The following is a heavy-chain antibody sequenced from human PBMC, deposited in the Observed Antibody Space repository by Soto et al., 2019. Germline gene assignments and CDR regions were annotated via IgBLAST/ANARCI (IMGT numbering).Heavy chain of an antibody. CDR1: GVSLTNYS. CDR2: IYYLGNV. V-gene: IGHV4-59*04. CDR3: AGHVQGSTFFDY. J-gene: IGHJ4*02. Sequence: SETLSLTCNVSGVSLTNYSLNWIRQAPGKGLEWIGDIYYLGNVNYHPSLTRRVTMSIDMYNNKFSLEVRFVIAADAATDFCAGHVQGSTFFDYWGQGTLVTVSS.